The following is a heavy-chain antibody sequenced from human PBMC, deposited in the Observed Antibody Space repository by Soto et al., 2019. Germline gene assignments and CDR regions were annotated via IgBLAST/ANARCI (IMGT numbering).Heavy chain of an antibody. V-gene: IGHV3-23*01. Sequence: PGGSLRLSCAASGFSFSSYAMSWVRQAPGEGLGWVSCISAGGGSTFHEDSVKGRFTISRDNSKNTLYLQMNRLRAEDTDVYYCAKDSYGSGTDYFYGMDVRGQGTTVTVSS. D-gene: IGHD3-10*01. J-gene: IGHJ6*02. CDR2: ISAGGGST. CDR3: AKDSYGSGTDYFYGMDV. CDR1: GFSFSSYA.